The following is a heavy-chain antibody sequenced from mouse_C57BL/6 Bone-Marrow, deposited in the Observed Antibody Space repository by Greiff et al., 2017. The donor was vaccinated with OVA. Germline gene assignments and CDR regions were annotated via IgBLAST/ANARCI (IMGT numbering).Heavy chain of an antibody. CDR1: GYTFTDYY. J-gene: IGHJ2*01. D-gene: IGHD1-1*01. CDR2: INPNNGGT. Sequence: EVQLQQSGPELVKPGASVKIPCKASGYTFTDYYMNWVKQSHGKSLEWIGDINPNNGGTSYNQKFKGKATLTVDKSSSTAYMELRSLTSEDSAVYYCAREEGAVVGFDYWGQGTTLTVSS. V-gene: IGHV1-26*01. CDR3: AREEGAVVGFDY.